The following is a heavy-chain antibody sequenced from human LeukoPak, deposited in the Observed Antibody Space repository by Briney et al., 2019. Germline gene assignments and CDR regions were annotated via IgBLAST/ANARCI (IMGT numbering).Heavy chain of an antibody. J-gene: IGHJ5*02. CDR3: ARLGRLRYFDWLLLGWFDP. V-gene: IGHV4-61*02. CDR2: IYTTGIT. CDR1: GGSMKSGSHY. Sequence: PSETLSLTCTVSGGSMKSGSHYWSWLRQPAGKGLEWIGRIYTTGITIYNPSPKSRVTISVDTSKNQFSLKLSSVTAADTAVYYCARLGRLRYFDWLLLGWFDPWGQGTLVTVSS. D-gene: IGHD3-9*01.